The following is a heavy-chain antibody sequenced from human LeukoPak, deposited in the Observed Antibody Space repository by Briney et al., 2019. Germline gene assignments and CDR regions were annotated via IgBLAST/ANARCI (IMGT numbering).Heavy chain of an antibody. CDR3: ARQASCSSTNCYPFDY. V-gene: IGHV4-59*08. Sequence: SETLSLTCTVSGGSISSGYWSWIRQPPGKGLEWIGWISYSGSTTYNPPLKTRVTVSLDTSKNQFSLKLSSVTAADTAVYYCARQASCSSTNCYPFDYWGQGTLVTVSS. D-gene: IGHD2-2*01. J-gene: IGHJ4*02. CDR2: ISYSGST. CDR1: GGSISSGY.